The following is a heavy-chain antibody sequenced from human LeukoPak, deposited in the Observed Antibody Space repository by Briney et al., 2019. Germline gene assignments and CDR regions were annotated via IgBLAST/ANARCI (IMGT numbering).Heavy chain of an antibody. CDR2: INTDGRSI. D-gene: IGHD6-13*01. J-gene: IGHJ4*02. CDR1: GFTFSSYW. V-gene: IGHV3-74*01. CDR3: ARDLAAAQYYFDY. Sequence: GGSLRLSCAASGFTFSSYWMHWVRQAPGKGLVWVSHINTDGRSISYADSVKGRFTVSRDNAKNTLYLQMNSLRADDTAVYYCARDLAAAQYYFDYWGQGTLVTVSP.